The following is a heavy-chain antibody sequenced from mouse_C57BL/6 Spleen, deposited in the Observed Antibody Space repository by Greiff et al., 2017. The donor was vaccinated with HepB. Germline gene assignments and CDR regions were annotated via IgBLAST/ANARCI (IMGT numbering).Heavy chain of an antibody. CDR1: GYTFTSYW. Sequence: VQLQQSGTELVKPGASVKLSCKASGYTFTSYWMHWVKQRPGQGLEWIGNINPSNGGTNYNEKFKSKATLTVDKSSSTAYMQLSSLTSEDSAVYYCARSESNYVWFAYWGQGTLVTVSA. D-gene: IGHD2-5*01. CDR2: INPSNGGT. CDR3: ARSESNYVWFAY. V-gene: IGHV1-53*01. J-gene: IGHJ3*01.